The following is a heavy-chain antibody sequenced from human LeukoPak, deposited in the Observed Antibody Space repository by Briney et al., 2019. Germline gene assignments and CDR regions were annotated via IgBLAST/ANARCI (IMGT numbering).Heavy chain of an antibody. J-gene: IGHJ5*02. D-gene: IGHD4-17*01. V-gene: IGHV3-74*01. CDR1: GFIFRNYW. CDR2: IKSDGSST. CDR3: ARDYGDYANWFDP. Sequence: GGSLRLSCAASGFIFRNYWMHWVRQARGKGLVWVSRIKSDGSSTTYADSVKGRFTISRDNAKKTLYLQMNSLRVEDTAVYYCARDYGDYANWFDPWGQGTLVTVSS.